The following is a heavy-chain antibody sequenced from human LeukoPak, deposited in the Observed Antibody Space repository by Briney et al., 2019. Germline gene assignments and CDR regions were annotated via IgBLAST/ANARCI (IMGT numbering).Heavy chain of an antibody. J-gene: IGHJ1*01. CDR2: ISAHNGNT. CDR1: GYTFTSYG. Sequence: ASVKVSCKASGYTFTSYGISWVRQAPGQGLEWMGWISAHNGNTNYAQKLQGRVTMTTDTSTSTAYMELRSLRSDDTAVYYCAREGYCSSTSCYRIEYFQHWGQGTLVTVSS. CDR3: AREGYCSSTSCYRIEYFQH. V-gene: IGHV1-18*01. D-gene: IGHD2-2*02.